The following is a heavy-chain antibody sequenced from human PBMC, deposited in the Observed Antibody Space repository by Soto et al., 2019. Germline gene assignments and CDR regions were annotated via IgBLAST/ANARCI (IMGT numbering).Heavy chain of an antibody. CDR2: IAYDGRNK. CDR3: ARELERVFDY. V-gene: IGHV3-30*04. D-gene: IGHD1-1*01. Sequence: PVASLRLSYAAFGVTFCGYAMHWVRQAPGKGLEWVAVIAYDGRNKYYADSVKGRFTISRDNSKNTLYLQMNGLRIEDTAVYYCARELERVFDYWGQGT. J-gene: IGHJ4*02. CDR1: GVTFCGYA.